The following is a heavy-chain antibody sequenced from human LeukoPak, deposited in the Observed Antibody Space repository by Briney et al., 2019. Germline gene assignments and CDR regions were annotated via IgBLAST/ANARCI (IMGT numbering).Heavy chain of an antibody. D-gene: IGHD1-26*01. J-gene: IGHJ4*02. V-gene: IGHV3-21*01. CDR2: ISSSSSCI. CDR1: GFTFSSYS. Sequence: PGGSLRLSCAASGFTFSSYSMNWVRQAPGKGLESVSSISSSSSCIYYADSVKGRFTISRDNAKNSLYLQMNSLRAEDTAVYYCARGGSYYEIYFDYWGQGTLVTVSS. CDR3: ARGGSYYEIYFDY.